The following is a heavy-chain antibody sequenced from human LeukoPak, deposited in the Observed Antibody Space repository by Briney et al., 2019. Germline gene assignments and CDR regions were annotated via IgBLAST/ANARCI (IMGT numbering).Heavy chain of an antibody. J-gene: IGHJ3*02. CDR3: ARDRRGVGAFDI. CDR2: IYTSGST. D-gene: IGHD1-26*01. V-gene: IGHV4-61*02. Sequence: SETLSLTCTVSGGSISSGSYYWSWIRQPAGKGLEWIGRIYTSGSTNYNPSLKSRVTISVDTSKNQFSLKLSSVTAADTAVYYCARDRRGVGAFDIWGQGTMVTVSS. CDR1: GGSISSGSYY.